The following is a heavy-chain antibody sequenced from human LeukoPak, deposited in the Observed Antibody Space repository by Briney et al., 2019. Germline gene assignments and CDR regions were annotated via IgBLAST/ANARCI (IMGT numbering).Heavy chain of an antibody. V-gene: IGHV1-8*01. Sequence: ASVKVSCKASGYTFTSYDINWVRQATGQGLEWMGWMNPNSGNTGYAQKFQGRVTMTRDMSTSTVYMELSSLRSEDTAVYYCARGDAYDSSGYSEPFDHWGQGTLVTVSS. CDR3: ARGDAYDSSGYSEPFDH. D-gene: IGHD3-22*01. CDR1: GYTFTSYD. CDR2: MNPNSGNT. J-gene: IGHJ4*02.